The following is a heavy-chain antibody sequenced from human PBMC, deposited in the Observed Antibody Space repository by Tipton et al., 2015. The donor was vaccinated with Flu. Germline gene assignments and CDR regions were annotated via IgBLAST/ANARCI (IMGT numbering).Heavy chain of an antibody. CDR1: GHTSTGYY. V-gene: IGHV1-2*06. Sequence: VQLVQSGAEVKKPGASVKVSCKASGHTSTGYYMHWVRQAPGQGLEWMGRTNPNRSDTNYAQKCQGRVTMTRDTSISTACMELIRLRSDDTAVYYGAGRYCSGGSCAPAGIDYWGQGTLLTVSS. CDR3: AGRYCSGGSCAPAGIDY. CDR2: TNPNRSDT. D-gene: IGHD2-15*01. J-gene: IGHJ4*02.